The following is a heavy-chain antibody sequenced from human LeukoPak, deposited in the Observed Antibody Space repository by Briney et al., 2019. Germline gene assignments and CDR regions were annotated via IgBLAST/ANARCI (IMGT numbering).Heavy chain of an antibody. Sequence: GASVKVSCEASGYTFTSYDINWVRQAPGQGLEWMGWMDPNGDTTDYAQKFQGRVTMTRNTSISTAYMELSSLRSEDTAVYYCARVCYYDSSGYYPPSCFDYWGQGTLVTVSS. CDR2: MDPNGDTT. D-gene: IGHD3-22*01. CDR1: GYTFTSYD. CDR3: ARVCYYDSSGYYPPSCFDY. V-gene: IGHV1-8*01. J-gene: IGHJ4*02.